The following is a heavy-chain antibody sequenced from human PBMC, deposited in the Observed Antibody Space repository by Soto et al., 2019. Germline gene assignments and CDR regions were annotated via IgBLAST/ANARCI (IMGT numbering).Heavy chain of an antibody. D-gene: IGHD5-12*01. J-gene: IGHJ4*02. Sequence: GGSLRLSCTASGFTFGDYAMSWFRQAPGKGLEWVGFIRSKAYGGTTEYAASVKGRFTISRDDSKRIAYLQMNSLKPEDTAVFYCTRAPVAPIDSRAQEPLLPFSS. V-gene: IGHV3-49*03. CDR3: TRAPVAPIDS. CDR2: IRSKAYGGTT. CDR1: GFTFGDYA.